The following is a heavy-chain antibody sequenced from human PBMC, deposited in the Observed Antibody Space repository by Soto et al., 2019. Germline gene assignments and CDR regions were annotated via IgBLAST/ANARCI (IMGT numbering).Heavy chain of an antibody. D-gene: IGHD5-12*01. CDR3: ARRSVSGYDS. CDR2: INHRRST. CDR1: GGSFSDYY. J-gene: IGHJ5*02. V-gene: IGHV4-34*01. Sequence: QVQLPQWGAGLLRPSETLSLTCAVYGGSFSDYYWSWIRQSPGKGLEWIGEINHRRSTKDNSSLKSRLTISVDKSKNQCSLNLNSVTAADTAIYYCARRSVSGYDSWGQGTLVTVFS.